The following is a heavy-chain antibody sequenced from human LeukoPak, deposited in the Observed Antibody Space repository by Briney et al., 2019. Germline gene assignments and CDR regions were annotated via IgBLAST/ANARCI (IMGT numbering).Heavy chain of an antibody. CDR1: DDSISSYY. CDR3: ARVVEMATELDY. Sequence: PSETLSLTCTVSDDSISSYYWSWIRQPAGKGLEWIGRIDASGTTRYNPFLKSRVTMSVDTSKNQFSLKLASVTAADTAVYYCARVVEMATELDYWGQGTLVTVSS. D-gene: IGHD5-24*01. CDR2: IDASGTT. V-gene: IGHV4-4*07. J-gene: IGHJ4*02.